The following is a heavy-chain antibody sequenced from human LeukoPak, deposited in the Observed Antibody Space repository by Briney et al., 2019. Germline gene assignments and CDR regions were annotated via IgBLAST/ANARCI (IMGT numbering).Heavy chain of an antibody. CDR3: AKVSYSGYEPTYYYYYYGMDV. J-gene: IGHJ6*02. Sequence: GGSLRLSCAASGFTFSSYGMNWVRQAPGKGLEWVSAITAGGASTYYADSVKGRFTISRANSKNTLYLQMNSRRAEDTAVYYCAKVSYSGYEPTYYYYYYGMDVWGQGTTVTVPS. D-gene: IGHD5-12*01. V-gene: IGHV3-23*01. CDR2: ITAGGAST. CDR1: GFTFSSYG.